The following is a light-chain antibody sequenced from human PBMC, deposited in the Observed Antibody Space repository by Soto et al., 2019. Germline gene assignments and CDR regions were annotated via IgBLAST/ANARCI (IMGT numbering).Light chain of an antibody. Sequence: QAVVTQSSSASASLGSSVKFTCTLSSGHSNSIIAWHQQQPGKAPRYLMNLEGGGSYNKGSGVPDRFSGSSSGADRYLTISHLQSEDEADYYCETWDSTTRVFGGGTKVTVL. CDR3: ETWDSTTRV. CDR2: LEGGGSY. V-gene: IGLV4-60*03. CDR1: SGHSNSI. J-gene: IGLJ3*02.